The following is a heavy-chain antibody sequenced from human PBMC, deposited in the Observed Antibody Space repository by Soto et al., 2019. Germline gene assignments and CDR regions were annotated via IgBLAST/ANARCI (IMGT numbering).Heavy chain of an antibody. CDR1: GGSFSGYY. Sequence: SETLSLTCAVYGGSFSGYYWSWIRQPPAKGLEWIGEINHSGSTNYNPSLKSRVTISVATSKNQFSLKLRSVTAADTAVYYCARGIGARRLINYYYYGLEVWGQGTTVSVSS. CDR2: INHSGST. V-gene: IGHV4-34*01. D-gene: IGHD6-6*01. CDR3: ARGIGARRLINYYYYGLEV. J-gene: IGHJ6*01.